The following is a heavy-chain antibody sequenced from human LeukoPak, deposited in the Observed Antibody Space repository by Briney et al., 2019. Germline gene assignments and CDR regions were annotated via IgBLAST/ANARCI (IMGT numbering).Heavy chain of an antibody. D-gene: IGHD1-26*01. J-gene: IGHJ4*02. CDR2: ITASGTAM. CDR1: GFTFSGCS. Sequence: PGGSLRLSCAASGFTFSGCSMNWVRQAPGKGLEWVSHITASGTAMFYADSVKGRFTISRDNARNSLYLQMNSLRDEDTAVYYCASSGSYRFDYWGQGTLVTVSS. CDR3: ASSGSYRFDY. V-gene: IGHV3-48*02.